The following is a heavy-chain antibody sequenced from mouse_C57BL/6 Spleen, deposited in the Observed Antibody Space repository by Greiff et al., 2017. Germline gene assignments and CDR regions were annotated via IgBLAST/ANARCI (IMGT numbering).Heavy chain of an antibody. D-gene: IGHD1-1*01. CDR3: ARYYGSPYYYAMDY. CDR2: IHPNSGST. Sequence: QFQLQQPGAELVKPGASVKLSCKASGYTFTSYWMHWVKQRPGQGLEWIGMIHPNSGSTNYNEKFKSKATLTVDKSSSTAYMQLSSLTSEDSAVYYCARYYGSPYYYAMDYWGQGTSVTVSS. CDR1: GYTFTSYW. V-gene: IGHV1-64*01. J-gene: IGHJ4*01.